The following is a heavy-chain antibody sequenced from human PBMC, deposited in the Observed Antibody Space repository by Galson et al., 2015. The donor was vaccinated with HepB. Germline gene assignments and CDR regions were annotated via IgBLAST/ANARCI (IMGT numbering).Heavy chain of an antibody. J-gene: IGHJ4*02. CDR3: AKDIMGGGSGSYGGVPDY. CDR2: ISWDGGST. V-gene: IGHV3-43*01. D-gene: IGHD1-26*01. CDR1: GFTFDDYT. Sequence: SLRLSCAASGFTFDDYTMHWVRQAPGKGLEWVSLISWDGGSTYYADSVKGRFTISRDNSKNSLYLQMNSLRTEDTALYYCAKDIMGGGSGSYGGVPDYWGQGTLVTVSS.